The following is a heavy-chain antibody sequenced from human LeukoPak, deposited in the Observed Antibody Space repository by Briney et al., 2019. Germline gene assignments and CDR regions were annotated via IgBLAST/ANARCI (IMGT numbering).Heavy chain of an antibody. CDR3: ARTKSQSGSYRYYFDS. J-gene: IGHJ4*02. Sequence: SETPSLTCAVSGGSVGSGGHFWSWIRQPPGKGLEWIGYIYSTGSTNYNPSLKSRITMSVDTSKNQFSLKLSSVIAADTAVYYCARTKSQSGSYRYYFDSWGQGTLVTVSS. CDR2: IYSTGST. V-gene: IGHV4-61*08. D-gene: IGHD1-26*01. CDR1: GGSVGSGGHF.